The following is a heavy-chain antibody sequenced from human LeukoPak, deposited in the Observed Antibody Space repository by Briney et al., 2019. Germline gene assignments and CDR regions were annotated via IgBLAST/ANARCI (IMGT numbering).Heavy chain of an antibody. D-gene: IGHD2-15*01. CDR1: GDSISSTNYY. J-gene: IGHJ4*02. V-gene: IGHV4-39*07. Sequence: SETLSLTCTVSGDSISSTNYYWDWIRQPPGKGLEWIGSIYYSGNTYYNPSLKSRVTISVDTSKNQFSLKLSSVTAADTAVYYCASSEGYCSGGSCYPFHYWGQGTLVTVSS. CDR3: ASSEGYCSGGSCYPFHY. CDR2: IYYSGNT.